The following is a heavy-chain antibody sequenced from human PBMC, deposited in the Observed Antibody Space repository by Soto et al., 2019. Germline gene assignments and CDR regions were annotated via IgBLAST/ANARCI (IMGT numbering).Heavy chain of an antibody. CDR1: GGSISRGGYY. D-gene: IGHD3-16*01. CDR2: IYYSGST. V-gene: IGHV4-30-4*01. CDR3: ARDLADRSRGGA. J-gene: IGHJ5*02. Sequence: PSEPRSLNWSVSGGSISRGGYYWSWIRQPPGKGLEWIGYIYYSGSTYYNPSLKSRVTISVDTSKDQFSLKLSSVTAADTAVYYCARDLADRSRGGAWGQGTLVTVSS.